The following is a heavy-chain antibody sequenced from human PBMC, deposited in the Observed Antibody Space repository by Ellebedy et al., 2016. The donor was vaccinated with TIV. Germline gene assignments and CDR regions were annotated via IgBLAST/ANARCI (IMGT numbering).Heavy chain of an antibody. V-gene: IGHV6-1*01. CDR3: ARETYSSSWYLSY. Sequence: SETLSLXXAISGDSVSSNSAAWNWIRQSPSRGLEWLGRTYYRSKWYNDYAVSVKSRITINPDTSKNQFSLQLNSVTPEDTAVYYCARETYSSSWYLSYWGQGTLVTVSS. CDR2: TYYRSKWYN. D-gene: IGHD6-13*01. J-gene: IGHJ4*02. CDR1: GDSVSSNSAA.